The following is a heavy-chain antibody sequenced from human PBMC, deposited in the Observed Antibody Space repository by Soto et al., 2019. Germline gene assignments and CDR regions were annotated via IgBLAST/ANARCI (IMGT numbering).Heavy chain of an antibody. V-gene: IGHV4-34*01. D-gene: IGHD6-6*01. CDR1: GGSFSGYY. J-gene: IGHJ4*02. Sequence: QVQLQQWGAGLLKPSETLSLTCAVYGGSFSGYYWSWIRQPPGKGLEWIGEINHSGSTNYNPSLXIXLXXSVDTSKNHFALKLSSVTAADTAVYYCARTSRLDYWGQGTLVTVSS. CDR2: INHSGST. CDR3: ARTSRLDY.